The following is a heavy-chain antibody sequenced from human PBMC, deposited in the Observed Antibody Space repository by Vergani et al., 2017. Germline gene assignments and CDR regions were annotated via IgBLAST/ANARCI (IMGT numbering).Heavy chain of an antibody. D-gene: IGHD3-3*01. V-gene: IGHV1-2*02. J-gene: IGHJ4*02. CDR3: ARGFSVFLEWLLGY. CDR1: GGTFSSYA. Sequence: QVQLVQSGAEVKKPGSSVKVSCKASGGTFSSYAISWVRQAPGQGLEWMGWINPNSGGTNYAQKFQGRVTMTRDTSISTAYMELSRLRSDDTAVYYCARGFSVFLEWLLGYWGQGTLVTVSS. CDR2: INPNSGGT.